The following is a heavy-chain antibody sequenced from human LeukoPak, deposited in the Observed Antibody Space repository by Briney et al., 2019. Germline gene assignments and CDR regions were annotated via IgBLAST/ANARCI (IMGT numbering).Heavy chain of an antibody. D-gene: IGHD6-6*01. Sequence: GASVNVSCKASVYSFTTYDFNWVRQATGQGLEWMGWMNPNSARTGYAQKFQGRVTMTWDASINTAYLELNSLTSDDTAIYFCARAAKYSPYYFDYWGQGSLVTVSS. J-gene: IGHJ4*02. CDR3: ARAAKYSPYYFDY. CDR2: MNPNSART. CDR1: VYSFTTYD. V-gene: IGHV1-8*01.